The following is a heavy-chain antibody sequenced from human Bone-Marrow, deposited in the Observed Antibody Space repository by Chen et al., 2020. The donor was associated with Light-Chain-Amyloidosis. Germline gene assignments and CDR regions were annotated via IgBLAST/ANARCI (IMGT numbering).Heavy chain of an antibody. D-gene: IGHD3-9*01. CDR3: AKDISYDDILPGYPADAFDI. J-gene: IGHJ3*02. V-gene: IGHV3-23*01. Sequence: ISSWGSWVRQAPGKGLEWVSTISGSGGSRYYGDSVKGRLTISRDNSKNALFLQMNSLRAEDTAVYYCAKDISYDDILPGYPADAFDIWGQGTMVTVSS. CDR2: ISGSGGSR. CDR1: ISSW.